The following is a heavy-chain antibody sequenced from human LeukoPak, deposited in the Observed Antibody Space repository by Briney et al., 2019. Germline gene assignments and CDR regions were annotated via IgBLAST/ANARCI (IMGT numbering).Heavy chain of an antibody. CDR3: ARAPFSTGDYYFDY. V-gene: IGHV4-34*01. CDR1: GGSFSGYY. J-gene: IGHJ4*02. Sequence: PSETLSLTCAVYGGSFSGYYWSWLRQPPGKGLEWVGEINHSGSTNYNPSLKSRVTISVDPSKNQFSLKLSSVTAADTAVYYCARAPFSTGDYYFDYWGQGTLVTVSS. CDR2: INHSGST. D-gene: IGHD2/OR15-2a*01.